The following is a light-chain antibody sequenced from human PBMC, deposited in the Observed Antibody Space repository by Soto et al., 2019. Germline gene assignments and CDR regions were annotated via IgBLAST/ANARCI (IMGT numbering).Light chain of an antibody. V-gene: IGKV3-20*01. CDR2: GTS. Sequence: ETVLTQSPDTLSLYPGEGATLSCRASQSVTKGYLAWYQQKPGQAPKLLIYGTSSRATGVPDRFSASGSATDFTLTISRLEPEDFAVYYCQQFGYSLWTFGQGTRVEVK. J-gene: IGKJ1*01. CDR1: QSVTKGY. CDR3: QQFGYSLWT.